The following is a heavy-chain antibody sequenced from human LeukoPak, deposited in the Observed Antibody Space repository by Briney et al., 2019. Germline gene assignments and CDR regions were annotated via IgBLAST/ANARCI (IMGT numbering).Heavy chain of an antibody. Sequence: SETLSLTCTVSGGSISSYYWSWIRQPAGKGLEWIGRIYTSGSTNYNPSLKSRVTMSVDTSKNQCSLKLSSVTAADTAVYYCTRFNPTTVVTPRPSPLDAFDIWGQGTMVTVSS. V-gene: IGHV4-4*07. D-gene: IGHD4-23*01. J-gene: IGHJ3*02. CDR2: IYTSGST. CDR1: GGSISSYY. CDR3: TRFNPTTVVTPRPSPLDAFDI.